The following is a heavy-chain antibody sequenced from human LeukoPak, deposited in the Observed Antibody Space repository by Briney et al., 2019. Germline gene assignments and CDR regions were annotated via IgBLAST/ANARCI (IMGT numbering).Heavy chain of an antibody. V-gene: IGHV4-34*01. D-gene: IGHD6-19*01. J-gene: IGHJ3*02. CDR3: ARVSSGWSDAFDI. CDR2: INHSGST. CDR1: GGSFSGYY. Sequence: SETLSLTCAVYGGSFSGYYWSWIRQPPGKGLEWIGEINHSGSTNYNPSLKSRVTISVDTSKNQFSLKLSSVTAADKAVYYCARVSSGWSDAFDIWGQGTMVTVSS.